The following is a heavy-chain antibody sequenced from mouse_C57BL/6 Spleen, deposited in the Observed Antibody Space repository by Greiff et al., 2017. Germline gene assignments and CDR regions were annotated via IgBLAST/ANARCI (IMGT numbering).Heavy chain of an antibody. CDR1: GYAFSSSW. CDR3: ARSPTVVAFDY. V-gene: IGHV1-82*01. D-gene: IGHD1-1*01. Sequence: VKLVESGPELVKPGASVKISCKASGYAFSSSWMNWVKQRPGKGLEWIGRIYPGDGDTNYNGKFKGKATLTADKSSSTAYMQLSSLTSEDSAVYFCARSPTVVAFDYWGQGTTLTVSS. CDR2: IYPGDGDT. J-gene: IGHJ2*01.